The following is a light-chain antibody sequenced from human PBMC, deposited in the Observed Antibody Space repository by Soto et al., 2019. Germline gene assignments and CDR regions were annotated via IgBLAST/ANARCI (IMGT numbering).Light chain of an antibody. Sequence: EIVMTQSPATLSVSPGERATLSCRASQSVSSNLAWYQQKPGQAPRLLIYGASTRATGIPARFSGSGSGTEFTLTISSLQSGDFAVYYCQQYNNWPPYTFGQGTK. CDR1: QSVSSN. J-gene: IGKJ2*01. CDR3: QQYNNWPPYT. V-gene: IGKV3-15*01. CDR2: GAS.